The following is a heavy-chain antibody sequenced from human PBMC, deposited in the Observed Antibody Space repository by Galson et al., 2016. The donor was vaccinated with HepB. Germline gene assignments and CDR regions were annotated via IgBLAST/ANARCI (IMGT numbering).Heavy chain of an antibody. CDR1: GFKFSNYY. CDR2: ISSLGTST. CDR3: ATVSGPLDY. J-gene: IGHJ4*02. D-gene: IGHD3-16*01. V-gene: IGHV3-11*04. Sequence: SLRLSCAASGFKFSNYYMSWIRQAPGKGLEWISYISSLGTSTYYLDSVKGRFIISRDNAKNTLYLQMNSLRAEDTAFYYCATVSGPLDYWGQGTLVTVSA.